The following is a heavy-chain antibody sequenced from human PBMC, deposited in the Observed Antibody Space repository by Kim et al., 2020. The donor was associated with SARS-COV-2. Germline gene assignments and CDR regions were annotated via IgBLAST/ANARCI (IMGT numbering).Heavy chain of an antibody. CDR2: NT. Sequence: NTNDAQKLQGRVTMTTDTSTSTAYMELRSLRSDDTAVYYCARDQEGWTLWGQGTLVTVSS. V-gene: IGHV1-18*01. CDR3: ARDQEGWTL. J-gene: IGHJ4*02.